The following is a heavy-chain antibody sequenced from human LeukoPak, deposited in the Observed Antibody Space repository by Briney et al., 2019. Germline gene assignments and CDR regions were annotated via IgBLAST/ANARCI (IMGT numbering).Heavy chain of an antibody. V-gene: IGHV3-23*01. J-gene: IGHJ1*01. CDR3: AKDVRPLPLEYFQH. D-gene: IGHD6-6*01. Sequence: PGGSLRLSCAASGFTFSSYAMSWVRQAPGKGLEWVSAISGSGGSTYYADSVKGRFTIPRDNSKNTLYLQMNSLRAEDTAVYYCAKDVRPLPLEYFQHWGQGTLVTVSS. CDR2: ISGSGGST. CDR1: GFTFSSYA.